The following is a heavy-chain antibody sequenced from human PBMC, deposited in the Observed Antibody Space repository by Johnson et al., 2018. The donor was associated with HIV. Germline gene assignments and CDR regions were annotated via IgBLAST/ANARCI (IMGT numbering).Heavy chain of an antibody. D-gene: IGHD7-27*01. J-gene: IGHJ3*02. Sequence: EVQLVESGGGVVQPGGSLRLSCAASGFTVSSDYMTWVRQAPGKGLEWVSVIYSGGNTYYADSVKGRFNISRDNSKNTVYLQMNSLRAEDTAVYYCVKDQTWGKEEGAYDIWGQGTMVTVSS. CDR3: VKDQTWGKEEGAYDI. CDR2: IYSGGNT. V-gene: IGHV3-66*01. CDR1: GFTVSSDY.